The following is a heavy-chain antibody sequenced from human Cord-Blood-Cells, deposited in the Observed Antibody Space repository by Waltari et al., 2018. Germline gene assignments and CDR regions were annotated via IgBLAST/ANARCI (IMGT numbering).Heavy chain of an antibody. J-gene: IGHJ1*01. D-gene: IGHD1-26*01. CDR2: INAGNGNT. V-gene: IGHV1-3*01. CDR1: GYTLTSSA. CDR3: ARAKSGSYFYFQH. Sequence: QVQLVQSGAEVKKPGASVKVSCKASGYTLTSSAIHCVRQAPGQRLEWMGWINAGNGNTKYSQKFQGRVTITRDTSASTAYMELSSLRSEDTAVYYCARAKSGSYFYFQHWGQGTLVTVSS.